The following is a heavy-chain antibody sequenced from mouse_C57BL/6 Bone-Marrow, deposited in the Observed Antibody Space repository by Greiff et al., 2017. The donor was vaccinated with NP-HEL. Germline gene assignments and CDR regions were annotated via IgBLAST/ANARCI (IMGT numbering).Heavy chain of an antibody. Sequence: DVKLQESGPSLVRPSQTLSLTCTVTGFSINSDCYWIWIRQFPGNKLEYIGYTFYSGITYYNPSLESRTYITRDTSKNQFSLKLSSVTTEDTATYDCARDAPYYYGSSYAWFAYWGQGTLVTVSA. CDR2: TFYSGIT. CDR1: GFSINSDCY. D-gene: IGHD1-1*01. V-gene: IGHV3-3*01. CDR3: ARDAPYYYGSSYAWFAY. J-gene: IGHJ3*01.